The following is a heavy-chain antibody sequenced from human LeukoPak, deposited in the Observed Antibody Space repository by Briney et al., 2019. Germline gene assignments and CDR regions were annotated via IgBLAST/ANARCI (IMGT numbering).Heavy chain of an antibody. CDR1: GGSISSRSYY. CDR3: ARQPSSSYQPLDY. V-gene: IGHV4-39*01. CDR2: ICYSGST. D-gene: IGHD6-13*01. Sequence: PSETLSLTCTVSGGSISSRSYYWGWIRQPPGKGLEWIGRICYSGSTYYNPSLKSRVTISVDTSKNQFSLKLSSVTAADTAVYYCARQPSSSYQPLDYWGQGTLVTVSS. J-gene: IGHJ4*02.